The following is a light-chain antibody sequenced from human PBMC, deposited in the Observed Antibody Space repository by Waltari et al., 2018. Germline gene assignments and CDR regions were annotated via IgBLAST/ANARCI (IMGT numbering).Light chain of an antibody. CDR1: QSVSSF. V-gene: IGKV3-15*01. Sequence: EILMTHSPATLSLSPGERATLSCRASQSVSSFLAWYQQKPGQAPRLLIYGASTRATGIPARFSGSGSGTEFTLTISSLQSEDFAVYYCQQYNDWPPLTFGGGTKVEIK. J-gene: IGKJ4*01. CDR3: QQYNDWPPLT. CDR2: GAS.